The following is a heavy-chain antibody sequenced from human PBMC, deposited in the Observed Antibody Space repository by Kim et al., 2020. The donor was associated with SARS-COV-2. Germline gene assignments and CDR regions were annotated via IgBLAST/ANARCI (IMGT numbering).Heavy chain of an antibody. CDR2: IDLDGTDI. J-gene: IGHJ4*02. CDR1: GFNFGRSW. V-gene: IGHV3-74*01. D-gene: IGHD1-1*01. CDR3: ARDQTRLGPTTFDY. Sequence: RGSLRLSCAASGFNFGRSWMHWVRQAPGEGPVWVSRIDLDGTDILYADSVQGRFTISRDNARNTLYLQMDSLRVEDTATYFCARDQTRLGPTTFDYWGQG.